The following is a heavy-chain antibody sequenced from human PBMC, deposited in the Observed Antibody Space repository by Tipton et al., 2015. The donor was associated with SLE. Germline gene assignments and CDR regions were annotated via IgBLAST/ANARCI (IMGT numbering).Heavy chain of an antibody. J-gene: IGHJ6*02. CDR3: AREVYSGSYYYYYGMDV. V-gene: IGHV1-18*01. Sequence: QVQLVQSGPEVKKPGSSVKVSCKASGGTFSRYAINWVRQAPGQGLEWMGGITTYNGNTHYAQNLQGRVTMTTYTSTSTAYMELRSLRSDDTAVYYCAREVYSGSYYYYYGMDVWGQGTTVTISS. D-gene: IGHD3-10*01. CDR2: ITTYNGNT. CDR1: GGTFSRYA.